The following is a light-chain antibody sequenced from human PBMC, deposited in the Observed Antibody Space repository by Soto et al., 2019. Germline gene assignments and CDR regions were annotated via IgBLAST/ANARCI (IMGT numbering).Light chain of an antibody. J-gene: IGKJ2*01. CDR3: HQYNSYPYT. V-gene: IGKV1-5*01. CDR2: DAS. Sequence: DIQRTQSPSTLSASVGDRVTITCRARQSISSWLAWYQQKPGKAPKLLIYDASSLESGVPSRFSGSGSGTEFTLTISSLQPDDFATYYCHQYNSYPYTFGQGTKLEIK. CDR1: QSISSW.